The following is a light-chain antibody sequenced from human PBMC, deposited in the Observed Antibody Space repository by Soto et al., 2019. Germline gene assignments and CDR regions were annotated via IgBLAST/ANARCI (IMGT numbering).Light chain of an antibody. J-gene: IGKJ2*01. V-gene: IGKV3D-20*02. CDR2: GIS. Sequence: EIVLTQSPGTLSLSPGETATLSCRASQSVSSAYLAWYQQKPGQAPRLLIYGISSRATGIPDRFRGRGSGTDFTLTISRLEPEDFAVYYCQQRSNWPHTFGPGTKLEIK. CDR3: QQRSNWPHT. CDR1: QSVSSAY.